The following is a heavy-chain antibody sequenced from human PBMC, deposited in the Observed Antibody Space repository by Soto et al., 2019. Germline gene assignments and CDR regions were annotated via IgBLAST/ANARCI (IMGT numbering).Heavy chain of an antibody. J-gene: IGHJ4*02. CDR1: GGSISSGGYY. CDR2: IYYSGST. D-gene: IGHD2-15*01. Sequence: QVQLQESGPGLVKPSQTLSLTCTVSGGSISSGGYYWSWIRQHPGKGLEWIGYIYYSGSTYYNPSLKSQVTISVDTSKNQFSLKLSSVTAADTAVYYCARGSAPGWVTKDDYWGQGTLVTVSS. CDR3: ARGSAPGWVTKDDY. V-gene: IGHV4-31*01.